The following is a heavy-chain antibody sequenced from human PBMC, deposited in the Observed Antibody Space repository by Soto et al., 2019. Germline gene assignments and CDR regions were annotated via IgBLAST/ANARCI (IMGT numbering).Heavy chain of an antibody. CDR1: GGSISSGGYY. V-gene: IGHV4-31*03. D-gene: IGHD1-7*01. J-gene: IGHJ4*02. CDR2: IYYSGST. Sequence: QVQLQESGPGLVKPSQTLSLTCTVSGGSISSGGYYWNWIRQHPGKGLEWIGNIYYSGSTDYNPSLKSRVSISIDTSKNQFSLRVTSVTAADPAIYYCAREETAFGTTFDYWGQGTLVTVSS. CDR3: AREETAFGTTFDY.